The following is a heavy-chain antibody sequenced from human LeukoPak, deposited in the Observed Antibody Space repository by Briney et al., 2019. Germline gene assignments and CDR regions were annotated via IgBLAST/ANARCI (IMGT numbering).Heavy chain of an antibody. CDR3: TSHRFGSAQFDP. Sequence: SETLSLTCTVSGDSITNYYWSWVRQPPGKGLEWIGYVFHTGHTSYNPSLKSRVDISIDTSLNQFSLRLSYVTAADTAVYYCTSHRFGSAQFDPWGQGALVTVSS. V-gene: IGHV4-59*08. D-gene: IGHD3-16*01. J-gene: IGHJ5*02. CDR1: GDSITNYY. CDR2: VFHTGHT.